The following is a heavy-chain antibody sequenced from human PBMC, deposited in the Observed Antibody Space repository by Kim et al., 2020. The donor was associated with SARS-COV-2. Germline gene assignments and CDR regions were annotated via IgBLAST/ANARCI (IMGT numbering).Heavy chain of an antibody. J-gene: IGHJ4*02. V-gene: IGHV4-34*13. Sequence: TKYNPSLKSRVAISVDRSKNQFSLKLSSVIAADTAVYYCARGVGAVPIIDWGQGTLVTVSS. D-gene: IGHD3-16*01. CDR2: T. CDR3: ARGVGAVPIID.